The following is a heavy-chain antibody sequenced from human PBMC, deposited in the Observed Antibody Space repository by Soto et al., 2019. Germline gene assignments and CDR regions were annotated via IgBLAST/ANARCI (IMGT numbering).Heavy chain of an antibody. D-gene: IGHD4-17*01. CDR3: AKRTVGWYFDL. CDR2: ISGSGGST. CDR1: GFTFSSYA. V-gene: IGHV3-23*01. J-gene: IGHJ2*01. Sequence: EVQLLESGGGLVQPGGSLRLSCAASGFTFSSYAMNWVRQAPGKGREWVSVISGSGGSTDYADAVKGRFPISSDNSKTTLYLQMNSLRAEDTAVYYCAKRTVGWYFDLWGCGTLGTVSS.